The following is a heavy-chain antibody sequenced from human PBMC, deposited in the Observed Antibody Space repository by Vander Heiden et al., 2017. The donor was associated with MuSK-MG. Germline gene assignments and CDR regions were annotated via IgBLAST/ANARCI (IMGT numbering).Heavy chain of an antibody. D-gene: IGHD2-21*01. CDR3: ARGIIHGLI. Sequence: EVQMMESGGGLVQPGGSLRLSCAVSGFTFADHETHWVRQVPGKGLGWILPISFRGRSIYYADSVKGRFITSRGNTKDELVLQLSSLGVDDTATYYCARGIIHGLIWGLGTLVIVSP. J-gene: IGHJ4*02. CDR1: GFTFADHE. CDR2: ISFRGRSI. V-gene: IGHV3-48*03.